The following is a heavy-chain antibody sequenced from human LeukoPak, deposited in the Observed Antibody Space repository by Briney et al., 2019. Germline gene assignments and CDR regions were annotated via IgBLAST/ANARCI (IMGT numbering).Heavy chain of an antibody. Sequence: GESLKISCKGSGYSFPNYWINWVRQMPGKGLEWMGTIYPGDSDTRYSPSVQGQVTISADKSISTAYLQWNSLKASDTAMYYCARQGTLDYWGQGTLVTVSS. CDR3: ARQGTLDY. J-gene: IGHJ4*02. V-gene: IGHV5-51*01. CDR1: GYSFPNYW. D-gene: IGHD3-10*01. CDR2: IYPGDSDT.